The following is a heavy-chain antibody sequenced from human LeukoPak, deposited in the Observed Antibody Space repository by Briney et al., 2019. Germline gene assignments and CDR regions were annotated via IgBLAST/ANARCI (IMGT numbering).Heavy chain of an antibody. Sequence: SETLSLTCAVYGGSFSGYYWSWIRQPPGKGLEWIGEINHSGSTNYNPSLKSRVTISVDTSKNQFSLKLSSVTAADTAVYYCARSRPKHIVVVPAAWSWFDPWGQGTLVTVSS. CDR3: ARSRPKHIVVVPAAWSWFDP. CDR1: GGSFSGYY. D-gene: IGHD2-2*01. V-gene: IGHV4-34*01. CDR2: INHSGST. J-gene: IGHJ5*02.